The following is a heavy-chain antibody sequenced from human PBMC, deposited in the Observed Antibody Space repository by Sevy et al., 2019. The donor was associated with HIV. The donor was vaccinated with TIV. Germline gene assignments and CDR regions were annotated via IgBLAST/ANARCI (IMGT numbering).Heavy chain of an antibody. CDR3: VRAIGAAGSY. V-gene: IGHV3-7*01. J-gene: IGHJ4*02. Sequence: GGYLRLSCEASGFTFSNYWMSWVRQAPGKGLEWVANIKEDGSVKYYVDSVKGRFTISRDNAKNSVYLQMNTLRAEDTALYYCVRAIGAAGSYWGQGTLVTVSS. D-gene: IGHD6-13*01. CDR1: GFTFSNYW. CDR2: IKEDGSVK.